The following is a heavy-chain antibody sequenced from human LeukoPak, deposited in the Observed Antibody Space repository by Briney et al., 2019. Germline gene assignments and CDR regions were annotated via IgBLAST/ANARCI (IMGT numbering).Heavy chain of an antibody. J-gene: IGHJ4*02. CDR3: ARHDYGGNSGDY. CDR1: GFTFSSYS. V-gene: IGHV3-48*02. CDR2: IGTSSGTI. Sequence: PGGSLRLSCAVSGFTFSSYSMNWVRQAPGKGLEWVSYIGTSSGTIYYADSVKGRFTISRDNAKNSLYLQMNSLRDEDTAVYYCARHDYGGNSGDYWGQGTLVTVSS. D-gene: IGHD4-23*01.